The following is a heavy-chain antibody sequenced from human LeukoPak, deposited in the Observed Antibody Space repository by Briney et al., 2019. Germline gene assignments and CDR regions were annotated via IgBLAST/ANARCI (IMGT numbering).Heavy chain of an antibody. V-gene: IGHV3-7*03. J-gene: IGHJ4*02. CDR3: AKEGRRRPTY. CDR2: IKGEGSET. CDR1: GFMFSSNW. Sequence: GGSLRLSCAAWGFMFSSNWVSWVRRARGEGGEGVANIKGEGSETYCVDSVKGRFTISRDNAKNSVYLQMNRLRDPNTAVYYTAKEGRRRPTYWGQGSLVTASP. D-gene: IGHD1-1*01.